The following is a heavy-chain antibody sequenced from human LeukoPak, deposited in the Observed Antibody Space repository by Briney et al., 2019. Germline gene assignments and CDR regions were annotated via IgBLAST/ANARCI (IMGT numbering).Heavy chain of an antibody. CDR2: IYYSGST. CDR1: GGSISSYY. D-gene: IGHD6-13*01. Sequence: SETLSLTCTVSGGSISSYYWSWIRQPPGKGLEWIGYIYYSGSTNYNPFLKSRVTISVDTSKNQFSLKLSSVTAADTAVYYCARASSSWHPRDFDYWGQGTLVTVSS. V-gene: IGHV4-59*01. J-gene: IGHJ4*02. CDR3: ARASSSWHPRDFDY.